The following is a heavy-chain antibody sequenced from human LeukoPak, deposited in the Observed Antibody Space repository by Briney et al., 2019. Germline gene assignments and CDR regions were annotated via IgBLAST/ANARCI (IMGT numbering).Heavy chain of an antibody. V-gene: IGHV3-43*02. CDR2: ISGDGVTT. Sequence: GGSLRLSCAVSGLNFGDYDMHWVRQVPGKGLEWVTLISGDGVTTYYADSVKGRFTVSRDNSKNLLYLQMNSLRAQDTALYYCAKDFSREGVGATFDYWGQGTLVTVSS. D-gene: IGHD1-26*01. J-gene: IGHJ4*02. CDR1: GLNFGDYD. CDR3: AKDFSREGVGATFDY.